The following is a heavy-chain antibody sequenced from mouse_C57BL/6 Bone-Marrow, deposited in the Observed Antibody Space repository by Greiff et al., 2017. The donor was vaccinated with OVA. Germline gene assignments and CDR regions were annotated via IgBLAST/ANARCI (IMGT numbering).Heavy chain of an antibody. J-gene: IGHJ1*03. CDR1: GFTFSDFY. Sequence: EVQRVESGGGLVQSGRSLRLSCATSGFTFSDFYMEWVRQAPGKGLEWLAASRNKANDYTTEYSASVKGRFIVSRDTSQSILYLQMNALRAEDTAIYYCARDANYSNSTWYCDVGGTGTTVTVSS. V-gene: IGHV7-1*01. CDR2: SRNKANDYTT. CDR3: ARDANYSNSTWYCDV. D-gene: IGHD2-5*01.